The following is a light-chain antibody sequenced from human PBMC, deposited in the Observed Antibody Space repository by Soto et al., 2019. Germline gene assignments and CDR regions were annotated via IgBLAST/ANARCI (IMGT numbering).Light chain of an antibody. CDR1: QGISSF. CDR3: QQLNSYPQT. Sequence: DIQLTQSPAFLSASVGDRVTITCRASQGISSFLAWFQLKPGKAPNLLIYGASTLQSGVPSRFSGSGSGTEFTLTISSLQPEDFATYYCQQLNSYPQTFGGGSKVEIK. J-gene: IGKJ4*01. CDR2: GAS. V-gene: IGKV1-9*01.